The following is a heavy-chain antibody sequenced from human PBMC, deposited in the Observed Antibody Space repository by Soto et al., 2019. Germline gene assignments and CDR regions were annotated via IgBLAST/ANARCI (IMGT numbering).Heavy chain of an antibody. CDR3: AFRLGYSGMLFFDD. J-gene: IGHJ4*02. Sequence: PSETLSLTCTVSDGSISSYYWSWLRQPPGKGQEWIGYIYDSGSTLYNPSLKSRVTISVDTSKNQFSLKLSSVTAADTAVYYCAFRLGYSGMLFFDDWAQGTLVTVSS. CDR2: IYDSGST. D-gene: IGHD3-16*01. V-gene: IGHV4-59*12. CDR1: DGSISSYY.